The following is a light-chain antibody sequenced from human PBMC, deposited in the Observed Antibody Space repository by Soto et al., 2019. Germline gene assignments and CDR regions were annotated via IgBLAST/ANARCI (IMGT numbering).Light chain of an antibody. CDR3: CSYAGGSTWV. Sequence: QSALTQPASVSGSPGQSITISCTGTSRDVRSYSLVSWYQQYAGKAPKLMIYDGSKRPSGISNRFSGSKSGITASLTISGLQAEDEADYYCCSYAGGSTWVFGGGTKVTVL. J-gene: IGLJ3*02. CDR2: DGS. CDR1: SRDVRSYSL. V-gene: IGLV2-23*01.